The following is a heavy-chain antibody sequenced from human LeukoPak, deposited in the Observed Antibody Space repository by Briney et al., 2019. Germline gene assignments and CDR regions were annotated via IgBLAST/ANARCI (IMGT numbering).Heavy chain of an antibody. V-gene: IGHV6-1*01. J-gene: IGHJ6*02. Sequence: SQTLSLTCAISGDSVSSNSAAWNWIRQSPSRGLEWLGRTYYRSKWYNDYAVSVKSRITINPDTSKNQFSLQLNSVTPEDTAVYYCARESMRIAAAGTRYYYGMDVWGQGTTVTVSS. CDR3: ARESMRIAAAGTRYYYGMDV. D-gene: IGHD6-13*01. CDR2: TYYRSKWYN. CDR1: GDSVSSNSAA.